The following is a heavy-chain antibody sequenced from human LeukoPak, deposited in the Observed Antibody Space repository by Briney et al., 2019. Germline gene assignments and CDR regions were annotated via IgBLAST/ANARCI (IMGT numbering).Heavy chain of an antibody. CDR3: ARGGTIKNGMDV. J-gene: IGHJ6*02. V-gene: IGHV4-59*01. CDR1: GGSISSYY. CDR2: IYYSGST. Sequence: SETLSLTCTVSGGSISSYYWSWIRQPPGKGLEWIGYIYYSGSTNYNPSLKSRVTISVDTSKNQFSLELSSVTAADTAVYYCARGGTIKNGMDVWGQGTTVTVSS. D-gene: IGHD1-14*01.